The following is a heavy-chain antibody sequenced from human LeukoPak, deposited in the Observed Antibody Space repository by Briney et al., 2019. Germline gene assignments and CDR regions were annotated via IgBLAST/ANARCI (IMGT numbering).Heavy chain of an antibody. D-gene: IGHD3-16*02. CDR1: GFTFSSFA. CDR2: ISGSGGST. Sequence: GGTLRLSCAASGFTFSSFAMSWVRQAPGKGLEWVSAISGSGGSTYYADSVKGRFTISRDNSKNTLYLQMNSLRAEDTAVYYCAKDFLRGRVVGWFDPWGQGTLVTVSS. CDR3: AKDFLRGRVVGWFDP. J-gene: IGHJ5*02. V-gene: IGHV3-23*01.